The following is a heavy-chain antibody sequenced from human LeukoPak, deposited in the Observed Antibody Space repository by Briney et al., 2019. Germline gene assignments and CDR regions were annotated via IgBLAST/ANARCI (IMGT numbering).Heavy chain of an antibody. V-gene: IGHV4-39*01. Sequence: SETLSLTCTVSNGSINSGSYYWGWIRQPPGKGLEWIGSIYYSGSTYYNPSLKSRVTISVDTSKDQFSLKLSSVTASDTAVYYCARATDYYYYYMDVWDKGTTVTVSS. CDR2: IYYSGST. D-gene: IGHD4-17*01. CDR1: NGSINSGSYY. J-gene: IGHJ6*03. CDR3: ARATDYYYYYMDV.